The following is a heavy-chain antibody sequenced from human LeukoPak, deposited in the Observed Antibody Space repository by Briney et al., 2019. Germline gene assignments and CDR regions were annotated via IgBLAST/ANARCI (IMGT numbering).Heavy chain of an antibody. D-gene: IGHD1-26*01. CDR1: GYSFTSYC. J-gene: IGHJ3*01. V-gene: IGHV5-51*01. CDR3: GMSGDRVPLQDDVFDV. CDR2: IYPGDSGP. Sequence: GESLKISCKVSGYSFTSYCIGWVRQMPGKGLEWMGIIYPGDSGPTYSPSFQGQVTISVDKSINTAYLQWSSLQASDTAMYYCGMSGDRVPLQDDVFDVWGQGTRVTVST.